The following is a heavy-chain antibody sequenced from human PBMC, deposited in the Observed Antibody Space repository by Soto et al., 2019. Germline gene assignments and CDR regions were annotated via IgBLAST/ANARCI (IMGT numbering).Heavy chain of an antibody. CDR3: ARWGYSYGSYQENWFDS. CDR2: IYYSGST. J-gene: IGHJ5*01. D-gene: IGHD5-18*01. Sequence: SETLSLTCTVSGGSISSYYWSWIRQPPGKGLEWIGYIYYSGSTNYNPSLKSRVTISVDTSKNQFSLKLSSVTAADTAVYYCARWGYSYGSYQENWFDSWGQGTLVTVSS. V-gene: IGHV4-59*08. CDR1: GGSISSYY.